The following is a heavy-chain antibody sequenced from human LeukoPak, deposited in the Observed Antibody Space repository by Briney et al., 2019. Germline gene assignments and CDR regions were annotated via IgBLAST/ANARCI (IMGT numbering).Heavy chain of an antibody. Sequence: SETLSLTCTVSGGSISRYYWSWIRQPPGKGLEWIGYIYYSGTTNYNPSLKSRVTISVDTSKNQSSLSLSSVTAADTALYYCARVGGTGDFDYWGQGTLVTVSS. J-gene: IGHJ4*02. CDR3: ARVGGTGDFDY. CDR2: IYYSGTT. D-gene: IGHD3-16*01. CDR1: GGSISRYY. V-gene: IGHV4-59*01.